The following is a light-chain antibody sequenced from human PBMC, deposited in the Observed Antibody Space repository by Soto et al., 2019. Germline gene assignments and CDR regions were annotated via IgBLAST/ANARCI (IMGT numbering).Light chain of an antibody. CDR3: QQAYITTYT. Sequence: DIQMTQSPSSLSASVGDRVTITCRASQDISNYLNWYQQKPGKAPNLLIYAASSLRSGVPSRFSGSGSGTDFALTINSLRPEDFGTYYCQQAYITTYTFGQGTKVDIK. CDR2: AAS. V-gene: IGKV1-39*01. CDR1: QDISNY. J-gene: IGKJ2*01.